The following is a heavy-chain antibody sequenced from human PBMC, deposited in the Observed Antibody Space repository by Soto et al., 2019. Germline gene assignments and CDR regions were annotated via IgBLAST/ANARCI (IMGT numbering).Heavy chain of an antibody. CDR1: GFNVGAVA. J-gene: IGHJ4*02. Sequence: PGGSLRLSCAASGFNVGAVAVNWVRQAPGKGLEWVSGVSVSDAFIYYADSVRGRFSISRDASENILYLQMNSLRVDDTALYYCTRETVAGITGLDYWGPGTLVTVSS. CDR3: TRETVAGITGLDY. D-gene: IGHD1-20*01. V-gene: IGHV3-23*01. CDR2: VSVSDAFI.